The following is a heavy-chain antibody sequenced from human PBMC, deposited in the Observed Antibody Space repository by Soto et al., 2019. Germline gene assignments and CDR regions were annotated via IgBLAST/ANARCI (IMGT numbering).Heavy chain of an antibody. J-gene: IGHJ4*02. Sequence: GGSLRLSCAASGFSFSSHGMHWVRQAPGKGLEWVAVIWYDESNESYADSVNGRFTISRDNSKNTLYLQMNSLRAEDTAVYYCARDPSITARGDFDYWGQGTLVTVSS. CDR3: ARDPSITARGDFDY. V-gene: IGHV3-33*01. CDR1: GFSFSSHG. D-gene: IGHD6-6*01. CDR2: IWYDESNE.